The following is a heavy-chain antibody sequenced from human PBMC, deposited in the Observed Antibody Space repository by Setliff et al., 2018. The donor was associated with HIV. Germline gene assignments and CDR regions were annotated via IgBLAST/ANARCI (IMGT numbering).Heavy chain of an antibody. CDR2: INHSGST. Sequence: PSETLSLTCAVYNGSFSGYYWTWIRQPPGKGLEWIGEINHSGSTNYSPSLKSRVTISVDASRNQFSLRLSSVTAADTAVYYCAAWGPRYSYAPYFFGSWGQGTLVTVSS. J-gene: IGHJ4*02. D-gene: IGHD5-18*01. CDR3: AAWGPRYSYAPYFFGS. V-gene: IGHV4-34*01. CDR1: NGSFSGYY.